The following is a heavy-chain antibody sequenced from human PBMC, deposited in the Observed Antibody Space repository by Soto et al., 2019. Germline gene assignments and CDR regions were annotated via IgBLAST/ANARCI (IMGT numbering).Heavy chain of an antibody. CDR3: TKEYIVGTTWGYFES. Sequence: VQLVESGGVVVQPGGSLRLSCAASGFIFSTYGMHWVRQVPGKGLEWVAHISYDGSNEHYADSVKGRFTVSRDNAKNTLSLQMTSLRSEDTAIYYCTKEYIVGTTWGYFESWGQGTLVTVSS. CDR2: ISYDGSNE. D-gene: IGHD1-26*01. J-gene: IGHJ4*02. V-gene: IGHV3-30*18. CDR1: GFIFSTYG.